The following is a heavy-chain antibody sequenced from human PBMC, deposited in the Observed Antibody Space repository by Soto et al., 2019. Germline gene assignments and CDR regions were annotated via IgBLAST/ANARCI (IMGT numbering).Heavy chain of an antibody. J-gene: IGHJ5*02. Sequence: SETLSLTCTVSGTSTSSSDYYWGWIRQPPGKGLEWITSIYYTGMTYYNPSLKSRVTISVDTSKRQFSLEVSSVTAADTAVYYCARGKEITAPASWFDLWGQGTLVTVSS. CDR1: GTSTSSSDYY. CDR2: IYYTGMT. CDR3: ARGKEITAPASWFDL. D-gene: IGHD6-13*01. V-gene: IGHV4-39*07.